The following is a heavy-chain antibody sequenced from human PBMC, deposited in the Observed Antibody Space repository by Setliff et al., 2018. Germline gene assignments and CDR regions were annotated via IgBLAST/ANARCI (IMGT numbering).Heavy chain of an antibody. J-gene: IGHJ6*02. V-gene: IGHV3-74*01. CDR2: VNPDGSTI. CDR1: GFAFSASW. CDR3: TKDRGWHGMDV. Sequence: SLRLSCAASGFAFSASWMNWVRQAPGKGLVWVAHVNPDGSTIRYADSVKGRFTVSRDNAKNTMYLQMSSLRAEDTAVYYCTKDRGWHGMDVWGQGTTVTVSS. D-gene: IGHD6-19*01.